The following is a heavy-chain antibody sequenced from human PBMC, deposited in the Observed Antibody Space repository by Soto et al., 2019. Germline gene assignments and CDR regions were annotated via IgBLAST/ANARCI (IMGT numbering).Heavy chain of an antibody. V-gene: IGHV3-23*01. CDR2: ISGSGGST. CDR1: GFTFNNYA. CDR3: AKDYGGYVGNWFDP. D-gene: IGHD4-17*01. Sequence: EVQLLESGGGLLQPGESLRLSCAASGFTFNNYAMNWVRQAPGKGLEWVSAISGSGGSTYYADSVKGRFNISRDNSKNTLYLQMNSLRAEDTAVYYCAKDYGGYVGNWFDPWGQGTLVTVSS. J-gene: IGHJ5*02.